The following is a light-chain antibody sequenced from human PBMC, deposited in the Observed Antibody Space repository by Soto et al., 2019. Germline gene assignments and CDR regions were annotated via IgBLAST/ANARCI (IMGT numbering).Light chain of an antibody. Sequence: EIVLTQSPGSLSLSPGETATLSCRASQTVGSRYLAWYQQTPGQAPRLLIYGASNRATGIPDRFRGSGSGTDFTLIINRLEPEDFAMYYCQQYGNSPLTFXGGTKVDIK. CDR3: QQYGNSPLT. CDR1: QTVGSRY. J-gene: IGKJ4*01. CDR2: GAS. V-gene: IGKV3-20*01.